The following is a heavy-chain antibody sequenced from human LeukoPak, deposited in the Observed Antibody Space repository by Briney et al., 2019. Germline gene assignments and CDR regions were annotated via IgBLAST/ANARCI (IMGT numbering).Heavy chain of an antibody. CDR3: ARVFGSSWYAFDI. V-gene: IGHV4-59*01. CDR2: IYYSGST. D-gene: IGHD6-13*01. J-gene: IGHJ3*02. Sequence: PSETLSLTCTVSGGSISSYYWSWIRQPPGKGLEWIGYIYYSGSTNYNPSLKSRVTISVDTSKNQFSLKLSSVTAADTAVYYCARVFGSSWYAFDIWGQGTMVTVSS. CDR1: GGSISSYY.